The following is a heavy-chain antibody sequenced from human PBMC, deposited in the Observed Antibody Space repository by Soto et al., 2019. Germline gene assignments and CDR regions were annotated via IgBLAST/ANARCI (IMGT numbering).Heavy chain of an antibody. CDR2: INSDGSST. J-gene: IGHJ4*02. Sequence: EVQLVESGGGLVEPGGSLRLSCGASGITFSSYWMHWVGQAPGKGLVWVSRINSDGSSTSYADSVKGRFTISRDNAKNTLYLQMTSLRAEDTAVYYCALSHTVTTDYWGQGTLVTVSS. D-gene: IGHD4-17*01. V-gene: IGHV3-74*01. CDR1: GITFSSYW. CDR3: ALSHTVTTDY.